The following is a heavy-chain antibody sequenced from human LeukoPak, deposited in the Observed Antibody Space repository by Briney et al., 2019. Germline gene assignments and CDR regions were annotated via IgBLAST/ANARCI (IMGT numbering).Heavy chain of an antibody. J-gene: IGHJ4*02. V-gene: IGHV7-4-1*02. CDR1: GNTFTNNG. CDR2: INTNTGNP. Sequence: GASVKVSCKASGNTFTNNGISWVRQAPGQGLEWMGWINTNTGNPTYGQGFTGRFVFSLDTSVSTAYLQISSLKAEDTAVYYCARELCVRGSGSYCPFDYWGQGTLVTVSS. D-gene: IGHD3-10*01. CDR3: ARELCVRGSGSYCPFDY.